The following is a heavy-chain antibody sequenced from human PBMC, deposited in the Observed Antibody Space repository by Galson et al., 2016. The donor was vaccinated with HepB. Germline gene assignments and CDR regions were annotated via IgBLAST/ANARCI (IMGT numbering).Heavy chain of an antibody. Sequence: SLRLSCAASGFTFDDFAMHWVRQAPGKGLEWVSGISWNSNNTDYAGSVKGRFTISRDNAKSSLFLEMNSLRGEDTALYYCVKDLSGRGYSQGRNYYYNGMDVWGQGTTVTVSS. CDR1: GFTFDDFA. CDR3: VKDLSGRGYSQGRNYYYNGMDV. J-gene: IGHJ6*02. V-gene: IGHV3-9*01. D-gene: IGHD5-18*01. CDR2: ISWNSNNT.